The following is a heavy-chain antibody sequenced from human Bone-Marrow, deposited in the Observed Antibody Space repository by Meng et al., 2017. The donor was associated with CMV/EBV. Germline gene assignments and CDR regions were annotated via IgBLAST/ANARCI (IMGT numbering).Heavy chain of an antibody. CDR2: ASGGGGST. D-gene: IGHD3-22*01. CDR1: GFTFSSYA. J-gene: IGHJ4*02. V-gene: IGHV3-23*01. CDR3: AKICYDNSGYIDY. Sequence: GGSLRLSCEASGFTFSSYAMSWVRQAPGKGLEWVSAASGGGGSTYYADSVKGRFTIFRDNSKNTLYLQMNSLRAEDTAIYYCAKICYDNSGYIDYWGQGTMGTVSS.